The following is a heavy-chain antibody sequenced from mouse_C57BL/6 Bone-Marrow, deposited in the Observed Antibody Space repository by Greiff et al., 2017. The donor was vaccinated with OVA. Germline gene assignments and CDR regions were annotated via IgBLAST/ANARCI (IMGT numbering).Heavy chain of an antibody. D-gene: IGHD1-1*01. V-gene: IGHV1-55*01. CDR1: GYTFTSYW. CDR2: IYPGSGST. CDR3: ARWPYYYGSSPN. J-gene: IGHJ3*01. Sequence: QVQLQQSGAELVKPGASVKMSCKASGYTFTSYWITWVKQRPGQGLEWIGDIYPGSGSTNYNEKFKSKATLTVDTSSSTAYMQLSSLTSEDSAVEYCARWPYYYGSSPNWGQGTLVTVSA.